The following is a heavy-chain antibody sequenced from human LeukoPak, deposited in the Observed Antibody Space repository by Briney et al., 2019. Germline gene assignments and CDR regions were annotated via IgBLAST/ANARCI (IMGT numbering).Heavy chain of an antibody. V-gene: IGHV4-59*08. Sequence: SETLSLTCTVSGASVNDYYWTWIRQTPGKGLEWIGYVHYSGSSDFNPSLKSRVTMSLASTENQLSLKLSSVTAADTAVYYCAKTEIYCSGGSCYSGFFDYWGQGTLVTVSS. CDR3: AKTEIYCSGGSCYSGFFDY. CDR1: GASVNDYY. J-gene: IGHJ4*02. CDR2: VHYSGSS. D-gene: IGHD2-15*01.